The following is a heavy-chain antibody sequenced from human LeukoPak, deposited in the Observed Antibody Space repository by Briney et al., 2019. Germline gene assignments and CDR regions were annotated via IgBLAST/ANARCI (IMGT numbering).Heavy chain of an antibody. Sequence: GGSLRLSCAASGFTFSSYDIHWVRQATGKGLEWVSGIGTAGEIYYPGSVKGRFTISRENAKNSLYLQMNSLRAGDTAVYYCARDLATPKGNWFDPWGQGTLVTVSS. CDR2: IGTAGEI. CDR1: GFTFSSYD. J-gene: IGHJ5*02. CDR3: ARDLATPKGNWFDP. V-gene: IGHV3-13*01.